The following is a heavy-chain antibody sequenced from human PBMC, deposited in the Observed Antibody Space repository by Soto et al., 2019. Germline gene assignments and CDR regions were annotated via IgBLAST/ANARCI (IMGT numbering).Heavy chain of an antibody. CDR2: INHSGST. CDR1: GGSFSGYY. D-gene: IGHD4-4*01. J-gene: IGHJ6*02. Sequence: SETLSLTCAVYGGSFSGYYWSWIRQPPGKGLEWIGEINHSGSTNYNPSLKGRVTISVDTSKNQFSLKLSSVTAADTAVYYCARSMRNSSKYYYYGMDVWGQGTTVTVSS. CDR3: ARSMRNSSKYYYYGMDV. V-gene: IGHV4-34*01.